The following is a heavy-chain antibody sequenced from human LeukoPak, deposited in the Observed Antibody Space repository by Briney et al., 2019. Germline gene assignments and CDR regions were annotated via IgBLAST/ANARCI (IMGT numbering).Heavy chain of an antibody. CDR2: ITGSGDNT. CDR3: AKERGSLSYCGGDCYPHYMDV. Sequence: GGSLRLSCAASGFTVSSNYMSWVRQAPGKGLEWVSTITGSGDNTYYGDSVKGRFTISRDNSKNTLYLQMSSLRAEDTAVYFCAKERGSLSYCGGDCYPHYMDVWGKGTTVTISS. V-gene: IGHV3-23*01. J-gene: IGHJ6*03. CDR1: GFTVSSNY. D-gene: IGHD2-21*02.